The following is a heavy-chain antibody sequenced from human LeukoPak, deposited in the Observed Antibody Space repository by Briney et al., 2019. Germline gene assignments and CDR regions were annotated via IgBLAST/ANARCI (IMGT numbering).Heavy chain of an antibody. J-gene: IGHJ4*02. CDR3: ARAKYSSSWYRGIDY. CDR2: INPSGGST. Sequence: ASVKVSCKVSGYTLTELSMHWVRQAPGQGLEWMGIINPSGGSTSYAQKFQGRVTMTRDTSTSTVYMELSSLRSEDTAVYYCARAKYSSSWYRGIDYWGQGTLVTVSS. D-gene: IGHD6-13*01. CDR1: GYTLTELS. V-gene: IGHV1-46*01.